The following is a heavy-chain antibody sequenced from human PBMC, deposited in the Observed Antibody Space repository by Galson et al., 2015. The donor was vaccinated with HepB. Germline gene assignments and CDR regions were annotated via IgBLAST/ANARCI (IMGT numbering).Heavy chain of an antibody. CDR3: AREGLRGYYDSTGYFPFDY. V-gene: IGHV1-18*01. CDR2: ISADNGNT. CDR1: GYFFTRFG. J-gene: IGHJ4*02. D-gene: IGHD3-22*01. Sequence: SVKVSCKASGYFFTRFGINWVRQAPGQGLEWMGWISADNGNTKYAQKFQGRVTMTTATSTSTAYVEVRSLRSDDTAVYYCAREGLRGYYDSTGYFPFDYWGQGSLVTVSS.